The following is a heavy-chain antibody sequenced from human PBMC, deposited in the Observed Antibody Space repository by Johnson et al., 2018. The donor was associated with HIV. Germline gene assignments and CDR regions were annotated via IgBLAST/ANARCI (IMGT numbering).Heavy chain of an antibody. CDR1: GFTFSSYA. CDR3: AKAEDAFDI. CDR2: IYYDGSNT. J-gene: IGHJ3*02. V-gene: IGHV3-30-3*01. Sequence: QVQLVESGGGVVQPGRSLRLSCAASGFTFSSYAMYWVRQAPGKGLEWVAVIYYDGSNTYYADSVKGRFTISRDNSKNTLYLQMNSLRAEDTAVYYCAKAEDAFDIWGQGTMVTVSS.